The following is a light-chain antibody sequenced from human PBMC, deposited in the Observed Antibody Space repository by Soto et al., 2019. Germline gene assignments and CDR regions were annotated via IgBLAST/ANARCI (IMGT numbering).Light chain of an antibody. Sequence: EIVMTQSPATLSVSAGERATLSCRASQSVSSNLAWYQQKPGQAPRLLIYGASTRATGIPARFSGSGSGTEFTLTISSLPSEDFAVYYCQQYNNWYTFGQGTKLEIK. CDR3: QQYNNWYT. V-gene: IGKV3-15*01. CDR1: QSVSSN. CDR2: GAS. J-gene: IGKJ2*01.